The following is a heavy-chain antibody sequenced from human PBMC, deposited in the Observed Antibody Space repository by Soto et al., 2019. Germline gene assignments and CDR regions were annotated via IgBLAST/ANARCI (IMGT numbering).Heavy chain of an antibody. CDR2: IRHKADSYTT. CDR1: GFTFSDHY. CDR3: TRAPSHYGSGSLSFDY. V-gene: IGHV3-72*01. D-gene: IGHD3-10*01. Sequence: PGGSLRLSCAASGFTFSDHYMEWVRQAPGKGLEWVGRIRHKADSYTTEYAASVKGRFTISRDDSKSIAYLQMNSLKTEDTAVYYCTRAPSHYGSGSLSFDYWGQGTLVTVSS. J-gene: IGHJ4*02.